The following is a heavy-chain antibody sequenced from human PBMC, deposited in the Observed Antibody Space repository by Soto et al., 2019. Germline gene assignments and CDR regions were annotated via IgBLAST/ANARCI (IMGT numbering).Heavy chain of an antibody. D-gene: IGHD3-9*01. V-gene: IGHV4-31*03. CDR2: IYDSVNT. CDR3: ARVDHRGYFAILTDY. J-gene: IGHJ4*02. Sequence: SETLSLTCTVSGDSLSSGGHYWSWIRQHPGKGLEWIGHIYDSVNTYYSPSLRSRVTISADMSKNQFSLNLRSVTAADTAVYYCARVDHRGYFAILTDYWGQATLVTVSS. CDR1: GDSLSSGGHY.